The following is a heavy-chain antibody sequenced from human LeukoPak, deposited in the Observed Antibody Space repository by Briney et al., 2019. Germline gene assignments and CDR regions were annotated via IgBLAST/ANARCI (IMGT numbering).Heavy chain of an antibody. CDR3: ARHRSRMVRGGDWFDP. D-gene: IGHD3-10*01. J-gene: IGHJ5*02. V-gene: IGHV1-18*01. CDR1: GYSFSSYS. CDR2: ISSYSGNT. Sequence: SVKVSCKASGYSFSSYSISWVRQAPGQGLEWMGWISSYSGNTNYAHKLQGRVTITTDTSTITAYMELRSLRSDDTAVYYCARHRSRMVRGGDWFDPWGQGTLVTVSS.